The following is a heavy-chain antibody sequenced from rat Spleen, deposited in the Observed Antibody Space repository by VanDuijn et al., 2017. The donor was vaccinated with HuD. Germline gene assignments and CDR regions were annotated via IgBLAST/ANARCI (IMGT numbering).Heavy chain of an antibody. CDR1: GYTFTTYY. CDR3: ARLGITLGAGHWFAY. CDR2: INTGSGTT. J-gene: IGHJ3*01. D-gene: IGHD1-2*01. Sequence: QVQLQQSGAELAKPGSSVKISCKASGYTFTTYYISWIKQTTGQGLEYIGYINTGSGTTNYNEKFKGKATLTVDKSSRTAFMHLDSLTPDDSAVFYCARLGITLGAGHWFAYWGQGTLVTVSS. V-gene: IGHV1-43*01.